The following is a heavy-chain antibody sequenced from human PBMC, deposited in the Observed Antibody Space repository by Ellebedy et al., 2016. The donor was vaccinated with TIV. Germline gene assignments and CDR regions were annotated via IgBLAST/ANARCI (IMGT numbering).Heavy chain of an antibody. CDR2: ISGYGSSI. CDR3: ARESKSGSYPDC. D-gene: IGHD3-10*01. V-gene: IGHV3-48*04. CDR1: GFTFSSYS. Sequence: GESLKISXAASGFTFSSYSMNWVRQAPGKGLEWVSHISGYGSSIHYADSVKGRFTISRDNAKDSLYLQMSSLRAEDTAVYYCARESKSGSYPDCWGQGTLVTVSS. J-gene: IGHJ4*02.